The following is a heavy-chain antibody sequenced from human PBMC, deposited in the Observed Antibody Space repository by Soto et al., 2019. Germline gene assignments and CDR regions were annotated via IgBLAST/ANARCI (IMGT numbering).Heavy chain of an antibody. J-gene: IGHJ6*02. CDR1: GGTFSSYA. Sequence: ASVKVSCKASGGTFSSYAISWVRQAPGQGLEWMGGIIPIFGTANYAQKFQGRVTITADKSTSTAYMELSSLRYEDTAVYYCARGGGSSGSGDYYYDYGMDVWGQGTTVTVS. CDR2: IIPIFGTA. D-gene: IGHD3-22*01. V-gene: IGHV1-69*06. CDR3: ARGGGSSGSGDYYYDYGMDV.